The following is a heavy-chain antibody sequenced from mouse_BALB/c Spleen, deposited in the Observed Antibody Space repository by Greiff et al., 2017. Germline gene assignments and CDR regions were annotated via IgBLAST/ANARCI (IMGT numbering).Heavy chain of an antibody. J-gene: IGHJ3*01. CDR1: GFTFSSYG. D-gene: IGHD2-14*01. V-gene: IGHV5-6-3*01. CDR2: INSNGGST. CDR3: ARADRYDAWFAY. Sequence: EVKLMESGGGLVQPGGSLKLSCAASGFTFSSYGMSWVRQTPDKRLELVATINSNGGSTYYPDSVKGRFTISRDNAKNTLYLQMSSLKSEDTAMYYCARADRYDAWFAYWGQGTLVTVSA.